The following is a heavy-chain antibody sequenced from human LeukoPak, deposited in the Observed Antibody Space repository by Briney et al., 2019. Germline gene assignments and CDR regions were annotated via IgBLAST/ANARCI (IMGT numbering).Heavy chain of an antibody. CDR2: INSDGSST. J-gene: IGHJ4*02. D-gene: IGHD1-1*01. CDR3: ARWRRQGPPTTYYFDY. Sequence: GGSLRLSCAVSGFTSSRYWRHWVRQAPGKGLVWVSRINSDGSSTSYADSVKGRFTISRDHAKNTLYLQMNSLRAEDTAVYYCARWRRQGPPTTYYFDYCGQGTLVTVSS. V-gene: IGHV3-74*01. CDR1: GFTSSRYW.